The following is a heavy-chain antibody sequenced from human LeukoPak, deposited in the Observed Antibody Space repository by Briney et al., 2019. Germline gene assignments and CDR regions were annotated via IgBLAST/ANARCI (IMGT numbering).Heavy chain of an antibody. CDR3: ARDTGEIVVVPAAIDDAFDI. Sequence: PGGSLRLSCAASGFTFSSYWMSWVRQAPGKGLEWVANIKQDGSEKYYVDSVKGRFTISRDNAKNSLYQQMNSLRAEDTAVYYCARDTGEIVVVPAAIDDAFDIWGQGTMVTVSS. CDR1: GFTFSSYW. V-gene: IGHV3-7*01. J-gene: IGHJ3*02. CDR2: IKQDGSEK. D-gene: IGHD2-2*02.